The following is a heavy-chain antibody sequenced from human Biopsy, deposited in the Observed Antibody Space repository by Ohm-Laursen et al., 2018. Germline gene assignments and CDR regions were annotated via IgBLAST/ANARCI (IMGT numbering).Heavy chain of an antibody. Sequence: ASVKVSCKASGYTFSLYHIHWVRQAPGQGLEWMGWIDPDSGRTSFGQNFQGRVTMTSDTSTGTAYLELTRLRPDDTAVYYCARDPYCSGGNCYSPLDHWGQGTLVTVSA. D-gene: IGHD2-15*01. CDR2: IDPDSGRT. V-gene: IGHV1-2*02. J-gene: IGHJ4*02. CDR3: ARDPYCSGGNCYSPLDH. CDR1: GYTFSLYH.